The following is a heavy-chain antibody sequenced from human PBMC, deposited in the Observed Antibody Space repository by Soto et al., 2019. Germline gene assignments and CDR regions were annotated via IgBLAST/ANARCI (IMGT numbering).Heavy chain of an antibody. Sequence: ASVKVSCKASGYTFTGYYMHWVRQAPGQGLEWMGWINPNSGGTNYAQMFQGWVTMTRDTSISTAYMELSRLRSDDTAVYYCARDLRVPYYYGMDVWGQGTTVTVSS. CDR2: INPNSGGT. CDR1: GYTFTGYY. D-gene: IGHD1-1*01. CDR3: ARDLRVPYYYGMDV. J-gene: IGHJ6*02. V-gene: IGHV1-2*04.